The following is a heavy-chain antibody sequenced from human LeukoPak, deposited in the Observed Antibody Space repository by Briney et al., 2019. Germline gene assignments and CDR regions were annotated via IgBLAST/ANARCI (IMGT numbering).Heavy chain of an antibody. CDR1: GYTLTELS. CDR3: ATAPRVYHSSGYYDLYMDV. D-gene: IGHD3-22*01. J-gene: IGHJ6*03. CDR2: FDHEGGET. V-gene: IGHV1-24*01. Sequence: ASVKVSCKVSGYTLTELSMHWVRQAPGKGLEWMGGFDHEGGETIYAQKFQGRVTMTEDTSTDTAYMELSSLRSEDTAVYYCATAPRVYHSSGYYDLYMDVWGKGTTVTVSS.